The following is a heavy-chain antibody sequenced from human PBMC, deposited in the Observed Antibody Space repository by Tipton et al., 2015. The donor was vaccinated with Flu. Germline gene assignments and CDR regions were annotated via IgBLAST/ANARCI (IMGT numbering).Heavy chain of an antibody. CDR3: TRGAVVAAIAYWYFDL. Sequence: SLRLSCTASGFTFGDYAMSWVRQAPGKGLEWVGFIRSNAYGGTTEYAASVIGRSTISRDDSKSIAYLQMNSLKTEDTAVYYCTRGAVVAAIAYWYFDLWGRGTLVTVSS. J-gene: IGHJ2*01. D-gene: IGHD2-15*01. CDR2: IRSNAYGGTT. V-gene: IGHV3-49*04. CDR1: GFTFGDYA.